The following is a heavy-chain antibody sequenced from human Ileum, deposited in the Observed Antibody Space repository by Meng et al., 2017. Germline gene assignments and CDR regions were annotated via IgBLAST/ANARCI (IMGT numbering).Heavy chain of an antibody. CDR2: INTGNGYT. J-gene: IGHJ4*02. V-gene: IGHV1-3*04. D-gene: IGHD3-22*01. CDR1: GYTFTSYT. Sequence: QVQLIQSGAEGKRPGASVKVSCKASGYTFTSYTMHWVRQAPGQRLEWMGWINTGNGYTKYSQKFQDRVTITRDTSASTAYMELSSLRSEDTAVYYCASAHYDSSGSVDYWGQGTLVTVSS. CDR3: ASAHYDSSGSVDY.